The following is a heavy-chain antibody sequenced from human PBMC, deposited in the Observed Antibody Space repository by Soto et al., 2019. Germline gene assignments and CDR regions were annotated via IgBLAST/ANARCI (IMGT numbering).Heavy chain of an antibody. CDR2: IYFTGNT. J-gene: IGHJ6*02. D-gene: IGHD6-19*01. V-gene: IGHV4-39*07. Sequence: PSETLSLSCTVSGGSITSGGYWWAWVRQPPGKGLEWIGSIYFTGNTHYNPSLKSRVTISVDTSKNQFSLKLTSVTAADTAVYYCARFSGSYYYAMDVWGQGSTVT. CDR1: GGSITSGGYW. CDR3: ARFSGSYYYAMDV.